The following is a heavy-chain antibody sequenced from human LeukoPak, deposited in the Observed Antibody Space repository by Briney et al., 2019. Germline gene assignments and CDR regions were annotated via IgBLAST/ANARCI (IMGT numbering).Heavy chain of an antibody. CDR2: IYHSGST. CDR3: ARGNPSYYYDSSGYYRPYYYGMDV. D-gene: IGHD3-22*01. Sequence: SETLSLTCTVSGYSISSGYYWGWIRQPPGKGLEWIRSIYHSGSTYYNPSLKSRVTISVDTSKNQFSLKLSSVTAADTAVYYCARGNPSYYYDSSGYYRPYYYGMDVWGQGTTVTVSS. V-gene: IGHV4-38-2*02. CDR1: GYSISSGYY. J-gene: IGHJ6*02.